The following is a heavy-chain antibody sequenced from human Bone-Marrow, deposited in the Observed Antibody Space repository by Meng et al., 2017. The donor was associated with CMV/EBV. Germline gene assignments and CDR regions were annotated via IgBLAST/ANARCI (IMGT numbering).Heavy chain of an antibody. CDR1: GYRFTGYY. CDR3: ARGLELGVIVPAQVDF. V-gene: IGHV1-2*02. CDR2: INPNSGVT. J-gene: IGHJ4*02. Sequence: ASVKVSCKASGYRFTGYYIHWVRQAPGQGLEWMAWINPNSGVTKSAQKFQGRVTMTRDKSTSTAYMDMSGLRSDDTAVYYCARGLELGVIVPAQVDFCGQGTLVTVSS. D-gene: IGHD2-2*01.